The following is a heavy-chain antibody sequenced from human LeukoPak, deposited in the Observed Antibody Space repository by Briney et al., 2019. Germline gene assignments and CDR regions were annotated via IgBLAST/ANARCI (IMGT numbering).Heavy chain of an antibody. CDR2: IYHSGST. CDR3: ARGGLYSSSSFFQH. Sequence: PSETLSLTCTVSGYSISSGYYWGWIRQPPGKGLEWIGSIYHSGSTNYNPSLKSRVTISVDKSKNQFSLKLSSVTAADTAVYYCARGGLYSSSSFFQHWGQGTLVTVSS. CDR1: GYSISSGYY. D-gene: IGHD6-13*01. J-gene: IGHJ1*01. V-gene: IGHV4-38-2*02.